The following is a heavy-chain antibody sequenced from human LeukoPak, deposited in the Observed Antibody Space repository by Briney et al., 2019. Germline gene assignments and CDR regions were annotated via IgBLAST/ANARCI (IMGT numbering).Heavy chain of an antibody. J-gene: IGHJ4*02. Sequence: GGSLRLSCAASGFTFSSYSMNWVRQAPGKGLEWVSSISSSSSYIYYADSVKGRFTISRDNAKNSLYLQMNSLRAEDTAVYYCARDAIHSYYYDSSGPPQYYFDYWGQGTLVTVSS. CDR3: ARDAIHSYYYDSSGPPQYYFDY. CDR2: ISSSSSYI. D-gene: IGHD3-22*01. CDR1: GFTFSSYS. V-gene: IGHV3-21*01.